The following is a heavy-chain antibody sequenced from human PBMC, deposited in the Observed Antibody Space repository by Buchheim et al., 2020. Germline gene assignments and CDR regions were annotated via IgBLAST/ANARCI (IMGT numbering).Heavy chain of an antibody. CDR2: IKQDGSEK. CDR3: ARGPGASGPFDY. D-gene: IGHD3-10*01. V-gene: IGHV3-7*01. J-gene: IGHJ4*02. Sequence: EVQLVESGGGLVQPGGSLRLSCAASGFNFSSYWMSWVRQAPGKGLEWVANIKQDGSEKYYVDSVKGRFTISRDNAKKSLYLQMNSLRAEDTAVYYCARGPGASGPFDYWGQGTL. CDR1: GFNFSSYW.